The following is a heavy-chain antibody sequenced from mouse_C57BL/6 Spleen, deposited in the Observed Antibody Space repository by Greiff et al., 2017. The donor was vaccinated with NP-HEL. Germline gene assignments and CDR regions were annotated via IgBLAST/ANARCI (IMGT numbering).Heavy chain of an antibody. CDR2: IYPGSGST. V-gene: IGHV1-55*01. CDR1: GYTFTSYW. CDR3: ARGLRRGAGFAY. J-gene: IGHJ3*01. D-gene: IGHD2-4*01. Sequence: VQLQQPGAELVKPGASVKMSCKASGYTFTSYWITWVKQRPGQGLEWIGDIYPGSGSTNYNEKFTSKATLTVDTSSSTAYMQLSSLTSADSAVNYCARGLRRGAGFAYWGQGTLVTVSA.